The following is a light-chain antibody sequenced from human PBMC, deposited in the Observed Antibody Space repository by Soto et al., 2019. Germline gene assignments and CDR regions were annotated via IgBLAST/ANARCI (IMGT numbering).Light chain of an antibody. CDR3: CSYAGSSTFYYV. CDR2: EGS. Sequence: QSALTRPASVSGSPGQSITISCTGTSSDVGSYNLVSWYQQHPGKAPKLMTYEGSKRPSGVSNRFSGSKSGNTASLTISGLQAEDEADYYCCSYAGSSTFYYVFGTGTKVTVL. CDR1: SSDVGSYNL. V-gene: IGLV2-23*03. J-gene: IGLJ1*01.